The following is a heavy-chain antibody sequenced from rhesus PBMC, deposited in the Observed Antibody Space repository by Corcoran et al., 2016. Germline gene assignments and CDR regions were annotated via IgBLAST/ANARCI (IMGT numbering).Heavy chain of an antibody. CDR2: IFGGRGST. Sequence: QVQLQESGPGVVKPSETLSLTCAVSGGSISGYYLWSWIRQPPGKGLEWIGYIFGGRGSTSSNPSLNSRVIISIDPSKNHVALKLSSVTAADTAVYYCARDPYSGSWKREIFDYWGQGVLVTVSS. CDR1: GGSISGYYL. V-gene: IGHV4-106*01. J-gene: IGHJ4*01. CDR3: ARDPYSGSWKREIFDY. D-gene: IGHD6-25*01.